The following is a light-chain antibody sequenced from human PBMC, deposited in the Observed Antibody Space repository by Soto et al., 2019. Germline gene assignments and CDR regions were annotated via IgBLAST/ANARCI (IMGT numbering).Light chain of an antibody. J-gene: IGKJ3*01. CDR1: QSVSSY. V-gene: IGKV3-11*01. CDR2: DAS. Sequence: EIVLTQSPATLSLSPGERATLSCRASQSVSSYLAWYQQKPGQAPRPLIYDASNRATGIPARFSGSGSGTDFTLTISSLEPEDFAVYYCQQRSNWLGTFGPGTKVDIK. CDR3: QQRSNWLGT.